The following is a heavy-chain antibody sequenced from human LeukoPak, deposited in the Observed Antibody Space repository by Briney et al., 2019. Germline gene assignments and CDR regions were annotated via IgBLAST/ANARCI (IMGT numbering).Heavy chain of an antibody. V-gene: IGHV1-69*05. CDR2: IIPIFGTA. CDR1: GGTFSSYA. J-gene: IGHJ6*03. Sequence: SVKVSCKASGGTFSSYAISWVRQAPGQGLEWMGGIIPIFGTANYAQKFQGRVTITTDESTNTAYMELSSLRSEDTAVYYCARDREDIVVVPAAKGDYYYYYMDVWGKGTTVTVSS. CDR3: ARDREDIVVVPAAKGDYYYYYMDV. D-gene: IGHD2-2*01.